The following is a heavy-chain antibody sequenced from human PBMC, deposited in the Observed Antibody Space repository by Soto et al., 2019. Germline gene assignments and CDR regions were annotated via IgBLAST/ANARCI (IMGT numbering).Heavy chain of an antibody. CDR1: GYTFTSYG. CDR2: ISAYNGNT. D-gene: IGHD2-15*01. J-gene: IGHJ4*02. V-gene: IGHV1-18*01. Sequence: ASVKVSCKASGYTFTSYGISWVRQAPGQGLEWMGWISAYNGNTNYAQKLQGRVTMTTDTSTSTAYMELRSLRSDDTAVYYCARNELVVVAATPDYWGQGTLVTVSS. CDR3: ARNELVVVAATPDY.